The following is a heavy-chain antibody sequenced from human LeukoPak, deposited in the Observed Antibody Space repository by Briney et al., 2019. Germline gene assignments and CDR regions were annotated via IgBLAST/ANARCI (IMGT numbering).Heavy chain of an antibody. CDR1: GFTFSSYS. D-gene: IGHD3-22*01. J-gene: IGHJ5*02. CDR2: ISSSSSYI. CDR3: ARHQPDDYSGYH. Sequence: GGSLRLSCAASGFTFSSYSMNWVRQAPGKGLEWVSSISSSSSYIYYADSVKGRFTISRDNAKNSLNLQMNSLRAEDTAVYYCARHQPDDYSGYHWGQGTLVTVSS. V-gene: IGHV3-21*01.